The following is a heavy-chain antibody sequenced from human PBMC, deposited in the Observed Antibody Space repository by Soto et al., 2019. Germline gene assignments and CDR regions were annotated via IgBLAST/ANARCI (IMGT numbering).Heavy chain of an antibody. CDR3: VRASVSLDNWFDP. J-gene: IGHJ5*02. CDR1: KVHFSSSG. V-gene: IGHV3-7*02. CDR2: IKQDGSVK. Sequence: WRFHRLCSAAAKVHFSSSGVTWVLQTTGKGLEWVANIKQDGSVKYYVDSVKGRFTISRDNANKSLYLRMNSLRDEDTAVYYCVRASVSLDNWFDPWGQGTLVTVSS.